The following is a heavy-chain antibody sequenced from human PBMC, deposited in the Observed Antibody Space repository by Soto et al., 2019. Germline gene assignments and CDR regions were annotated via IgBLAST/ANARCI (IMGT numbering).Heavy chain of an antibody. CDR3: AKETYSGPLDY. J-gene: IGHJ4*02. D-gene: IGHD2-15*01. V-gene: IGHV3-30*18. Sequence: QVQLVESGGGMVQPGRSLRLSCAASGFTFSSYGMHWVRQAPGKGLEWVAVISYDGSNKNYADSVKGRLTISRDNSKNTLYLQMNSLRAEDTAVYYCAKETYSGPLDYWGQGTLVTVSS. CDR2: ISYDGSNK. CDR1: GFTFSSYG.